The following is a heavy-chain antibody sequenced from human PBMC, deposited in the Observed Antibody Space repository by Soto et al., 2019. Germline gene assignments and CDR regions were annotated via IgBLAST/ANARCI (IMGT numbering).Heavy chain of an antibody. J-gene: IGHJ5*01. CDR3: ARGRYCLTGRCFPNWFDS. Sequence: TLSLTCSVSGDSISNLDYFWAWIRQPPGQALEYIGYIYKSATTYYNPSFESRVAISVDTSKSQFSLNVTSVTAADTAVYFCARGRYCLTGRCFPNWFDSWGQGALVTVSS. CDR2: IYKSATT. D-gene: IGHD7-27*01. V-gene: IGHV4-30-4*01. CDR1: GDSISNLDYF.